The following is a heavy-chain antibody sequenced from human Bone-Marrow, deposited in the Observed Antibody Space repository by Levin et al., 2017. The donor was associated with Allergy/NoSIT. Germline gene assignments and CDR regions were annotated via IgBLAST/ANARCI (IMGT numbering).Heavy chain of an antibody. CDR3: ANSNVYHGASLQT. V-gene: IGHV1-3*01. J-gene: IGHJ4*02. D-gene: IGHD4/OR15-4a*01. Sequence: ASVKVSCKASGYTFISYGINWVRQAPGQGLEWMGYINAGNANTRYSQKFQGRVTITRDTSASTAYMELSSLRSEDTAVYYCANSNVYHGASLQTWGQGTLVTVSS. CDR1: GYTFISYG. CDR2: INAGNANT.